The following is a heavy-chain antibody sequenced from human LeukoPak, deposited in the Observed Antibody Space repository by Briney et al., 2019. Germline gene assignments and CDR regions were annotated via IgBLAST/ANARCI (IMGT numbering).Heavy chain of an antibody. CDR3: ARGTNDYGDYVRYYYMDV. Sequence: ASVKVSCKASGYTFTSYYMHWVRQAPGQGLEWMGIINPSGGSTSYAQKFQGRVTMTRDTSTSTVYMELSSLRSEDTAVYYCARGTNDYGDYVRYYYMDVWGKGTTVTASS. J-gene: IGHJ6*03. CDR2: INPSGGST. CDR1: GYTFTSYY. V-gene: IGHV1-46*01. D-gene: IGHD4-17*01.